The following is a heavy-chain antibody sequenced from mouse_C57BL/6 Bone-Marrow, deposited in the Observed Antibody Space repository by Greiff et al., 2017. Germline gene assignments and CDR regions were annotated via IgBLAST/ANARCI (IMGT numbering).Heavy chain of an antibody. CDR3: ARTYYYGSPYYFDY. D-gene: IGHD1-1*01. J-gene: IGHJ2*01. CDR2: LYPNDGST. V-gene: IGHV1-85*01. Sequence: VQLVESGPELVKPGASVKLSCKASGYNFTSYDINWVKQRPGQGLEWIGWLYPNDGSTKYNEKFKVKATLTVDQYSSTAYMELHSLTAEASAVYFCARTYYYGSPYYFDYLGQGTTLTVSS. CDR1: GYNFTSYD.